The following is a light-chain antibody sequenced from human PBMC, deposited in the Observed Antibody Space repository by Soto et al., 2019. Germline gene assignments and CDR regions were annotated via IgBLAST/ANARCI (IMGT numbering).Light chain of an antibody. CDR3: MQTLQAPKT. CDR1: QSLLHSNGDTY. CDR2: LGY. V-gene: IGKV2-28*01. J-gene: IGKJ3*01. Sequence: VLTQSPLYLPVTPGEPASISCRSSQSLLHSNGDTYLDWYLQKPGQSPQLLVYLGYNRASGVPGRFSGTGSGADFTLRISRVEAEDVGVYYCMQTLQAPKTFGPGTRVDIK.